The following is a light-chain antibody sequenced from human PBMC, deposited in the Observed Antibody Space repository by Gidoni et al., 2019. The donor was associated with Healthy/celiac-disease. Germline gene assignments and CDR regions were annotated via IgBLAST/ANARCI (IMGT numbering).Light chain of an antibody. Sequence: DIVMTQSPATLSVSPGERATLPCRASQSVSSNLACYQQKPGQAPRLLIYGASTRATGIPARFSGSGSGTEFTLTISSLQSEDFAVYYCQQYNNWPRTFGQGTKVEIK. CDR2: GAS. CDR3: QQYNNWPRT. V-gene: IGKV3-15*01. J-gene: IGKJ1*01. CDR1: QSVSSN.